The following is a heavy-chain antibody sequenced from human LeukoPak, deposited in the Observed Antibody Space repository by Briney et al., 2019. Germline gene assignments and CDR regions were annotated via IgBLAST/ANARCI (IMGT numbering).Heavy chain of an antibody. J-gene: IGHJ4*02. Sequence: GGSLRLSCAASGFTFSNAWMSWVRQTPGKGLEWVSSISSSSTYIYYADSVKGRFTISRDNAKNSLYLQMNSLRAEDTAVYYCARLDTAMVTEPIDYWGQGTLVTVSS. V-gene: IGHV3-21*01. CDR2: ISSSSTYI. CDR3: ARLDTAMVTEPIDY. CDR1: GFTFSNAW. D-gene: IGHD5-18*01.